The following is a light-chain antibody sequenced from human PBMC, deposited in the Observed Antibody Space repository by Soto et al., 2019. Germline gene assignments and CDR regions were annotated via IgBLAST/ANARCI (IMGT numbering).Light chain of an antibody. V-gene: IGKV3-11*01. CDR1: QSVSSY. CDR2: DAY. CDR3: QQRSNWPPLT. J-gene: IGKJ4*01. Sequence: EIVLTQSPATLYLSPGERATLFCRASQSVSSYLAWSQQKPGQAPRLLIYDAYNWATGIPARFSGSGSGTDFTLPISSLEPEDFAVYYRQQRSNWPPLTFGGGTKVEIK.